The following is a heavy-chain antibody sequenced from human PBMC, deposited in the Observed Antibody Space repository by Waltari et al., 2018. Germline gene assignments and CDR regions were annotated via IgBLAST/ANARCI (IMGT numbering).Heavy chain of an antibody. J-gene: IGHJ4*02. D-gene: IGHD3-3*01. V-gene: IGHV4-34*01. CDR2: INHSGST. Sequence: QVQLQQWGAGLLKPSETLSLTCAVYGGSSSGYYWSWIRQPPGKGLEWIGEINHSGSTNYNPSLKSRVTISVDTSKNQFSLKLSSVTAADTAVYYCATALDYDFWSGYDYWGQGTLVTVSS. CDR1: GGSSSGYY. CDR3: ATALDYDFWSGYDY.